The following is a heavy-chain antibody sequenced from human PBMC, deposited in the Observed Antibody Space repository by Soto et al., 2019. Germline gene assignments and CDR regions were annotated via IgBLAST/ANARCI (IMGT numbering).Heavy chain of an antibody. J-gene: IGHJ6*02. V-gene: IGHV3-21*01. D-gene: IGHD3-10*01. CDR1: GFTFSSYS. CDR2: ISSSSSYI. CDR3: ARDPRAMVRTRGHSHYGMDV. Sequence: PWGSLRLSCAASGFTFSSYSMNWVRQAPGKGLEWVSSISSSSSYIYYADSVKGRFTISRDNSKNTLYLQMNSLRAEDTAVYYCARDPRAMVRTRGHSHYGMDVWGQGTTVTVSS.